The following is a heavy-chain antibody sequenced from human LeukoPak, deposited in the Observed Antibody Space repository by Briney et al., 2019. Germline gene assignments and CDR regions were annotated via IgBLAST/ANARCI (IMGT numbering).Heavy chain of an antibody. Sequence: PGGSLRLSCAASGFTFSSYAMSWVRQAPGKGLEWVSAISGSGGSTYYADSVKGRFTISRDNSKNTLYLQMNSLRAEDTAVYYCAKRGHYSSGWHDAFDIWGQGTMVTVSS. CDR2: ISGSGGST. CDR3: AKRGHYSSGWHDAFDI. J-gene: IGHJ3*02. V-gene: IGHV3-23*01. CDR1: GFTFSSYA. D-gene: IGHD6-19*01.